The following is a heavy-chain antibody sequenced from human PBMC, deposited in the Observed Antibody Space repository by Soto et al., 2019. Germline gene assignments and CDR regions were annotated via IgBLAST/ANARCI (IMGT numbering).Heavy chain of an antibody. CDR3: ARPRSGSADYYYYYGMDV. J-gene: IGHJ6*04. CDR1: GGTFSSYA. D-gene: IGHD5-12*01. Sequence: GASVKVSCKASGGTFSSYAISWVRQAPGQGLEWMGGIIPIFGTANYAQKFQGRVTITADESTSTAYMELSSLRSEDTAVYYCARPRSGSADYYYYYGMDVWGKGTTVTVSS. V-gene: IGHV1-69*13. CDR2: IIPIFGTA.